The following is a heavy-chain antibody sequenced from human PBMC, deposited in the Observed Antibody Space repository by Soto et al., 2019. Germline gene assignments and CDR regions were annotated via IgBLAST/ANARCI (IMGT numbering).Heavy chain of an antibody. J-gene: IGHJ6*02. Sequence: PGGSLRLSCAASGFTFSSYAMHWVRQAPGKGLEWVAVISYDGSNKYYADSVKGRFTISRDNSKNTLYLQMNSLRAEDTAVYYCARDQWVEMATIGGMDVWGQGTTVTVS. D-gene: IGHD5-12*01. V-gene: IGHV3-30-3*01. CDR3: ARDQWVEMATIGGMDV. CDR2: ISYDGSNK. CDR1: GFTFSSYA.